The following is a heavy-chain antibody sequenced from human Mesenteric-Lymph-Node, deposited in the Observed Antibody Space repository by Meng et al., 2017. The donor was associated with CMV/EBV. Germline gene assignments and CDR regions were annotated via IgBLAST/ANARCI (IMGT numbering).Heavy chain of an antibody. CDR3: ARVGSAVTTLNWFDP. Sequence: GESLKISCAASGFTFSDYYMSWIRQAPGKGLEWVSYISSSGSTIYYADSVKGRFTISRDNAKNSLYLQMNSLRAEDTAVYYCARVGSAVTTLNWFDPWGQGTLVTVSS. CDR1: GFTFSDYY. J-gene: IGHJ5*02. D-gene: IGHD4-11*01. V-gene: IGHV3-11*04. CDR2: ISSSGSTI.